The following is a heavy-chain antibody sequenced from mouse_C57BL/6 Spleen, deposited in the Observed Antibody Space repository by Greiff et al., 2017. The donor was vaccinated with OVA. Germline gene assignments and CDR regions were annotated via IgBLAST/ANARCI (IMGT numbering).Heavy chain of an antibody. Sequence: VQLQQSGPELVKPGASVKIPCKASGYTFTDYNMDWVKQSHGKSLEWIGDINPNNGGTIYNQKFKGKATLTVDKSSSTAYMELRSLTSEDTAVYYCARRRYDGYPWYFDVWGTGTTVTVSS. CDR2: INPNNGGT. CDR1: GYTFTDYN. V-gene: IGHV1-18*01. D-gene: IGHD2-3*01. CDR3: ARRRYDGYPWYFDV. J-gene: IGHJ1*03.